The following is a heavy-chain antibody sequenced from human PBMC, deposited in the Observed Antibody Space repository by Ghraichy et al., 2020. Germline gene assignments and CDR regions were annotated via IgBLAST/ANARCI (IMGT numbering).Heavy chain of an antibody. V-gene: IGHV3-30*04. CDR3: ARDRGAYGDYEELFDY. J-gene: IGHJ4*02. CDR2: ISYDGSNK. CDR1: GFTFSSYA. Sequence: GGSLRLSCAASGFTFSSYAMHWVRQAPGKGLEWVAVISYDGSNKYYADSVKGRFTISRDNSKNTLYLQMNSLRAEDTAVYYCARDRGAYGDYEELFDYWGQGTLVTVSS. D-gene: IGHD4-17*01.